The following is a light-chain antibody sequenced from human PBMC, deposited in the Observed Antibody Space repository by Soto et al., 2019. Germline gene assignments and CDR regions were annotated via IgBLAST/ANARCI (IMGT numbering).Light chain of an antibody. Sequence: QPVLTQPPSASGTPGQRVTVSCSGSSSNIGINYVYWYQQLPGTAPKLLIYRNAQRPSGVPDRFSGSKSGTSASLAISGLRSEDEADYYCATWDDSLSGVVFGGGTKLTVL. CDR1: SSNIGINY. J-gene: IGLJ2*01. CDR2: RNA. CDR3: ATWDDSLSGVV. V-gene: IGLV1-47*01.